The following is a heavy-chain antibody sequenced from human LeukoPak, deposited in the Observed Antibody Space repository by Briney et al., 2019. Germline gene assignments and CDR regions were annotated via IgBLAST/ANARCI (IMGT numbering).Heavy chain of an antibody. J-gene: IGHJ4*02. CDR1: GFTFSRFP. V-gene: IGHV3-30-3*01. CDR3: ARDYPADH. CDR2: ISSDGSDK. Sequence: GGSLRLSCAASGFTFSRFPMHWVRQAPGKGLEWVALISSDGSDKKYADSVKGQFTISRDNSKNTLYLQMHSLRVEDTAVYYCARDYPADHWGQGTLVTVSS.